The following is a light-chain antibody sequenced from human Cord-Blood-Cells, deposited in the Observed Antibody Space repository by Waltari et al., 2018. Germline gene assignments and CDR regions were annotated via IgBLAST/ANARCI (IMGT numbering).Light chain of an antibody. CDR3: QQYNNWPPFT. Sequence: EIVMTQSPATLSVSPGERATLSCRARQSVSSNLAWYQQKPGQAPRLLIYGTSTRATGIPAGFSGSGSGTEFTLTISSLQSEDFAVYYCQQYNNWPPFTFGPGTKVDIK. J-gene: IGKJ3*01. CDR2: GTS. CDR1: QSVSSN. V-gene: IGKV3-15*01.